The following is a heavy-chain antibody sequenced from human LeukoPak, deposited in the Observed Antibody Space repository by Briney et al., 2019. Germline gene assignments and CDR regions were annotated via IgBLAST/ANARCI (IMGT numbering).Heavy chain of an antibody. CDR2: ISSSSSYI. V-gene: IGHV3-21*01. J-gene: IGHJ3*02. D-gene: IGHD1-26*01. CDR3: ARRGGSPLGAFDI. CDR1: GFTFSSYS. Sequence: GGSLRLSCAASGFTFSSYSMNWVRQAPGKGLEWVSSISSSSSYIYYADSVKGRFTISRDNAKNSLYLQMNSLRAEDTAVYYCARRGGSPLGAFDIWGQGTMVTVSS.